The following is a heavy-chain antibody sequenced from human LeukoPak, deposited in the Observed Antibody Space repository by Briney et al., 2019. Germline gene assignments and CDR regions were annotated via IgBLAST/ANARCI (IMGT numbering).Heavy chain of an antibody. J-gene: IGHJ4*02. CDR2: VYYSGST. CDR1: GGSISITRYY. Sequence: SETLSLTCTVSGGSISITRYYWVWIRQPPGEGLDWIGSVYYSGSTLYNASLKRRVTISVDTSKNQFSLKLSSVTAADTAVYYCARQPDYYDSGKEGYFDYWGQGTLVTVSS. D-gene: IGHD3-10*01. CDR3: ARQPDYYDSGKEGYFDY. V-gene: IGHV4-39*01.